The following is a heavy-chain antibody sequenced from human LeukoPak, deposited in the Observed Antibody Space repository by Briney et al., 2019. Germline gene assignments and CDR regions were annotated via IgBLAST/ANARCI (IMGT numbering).Heavy chain of an antibody. CDR3: AKGATVDLRSGYYFDDYYYYMDV. CDR1: GFTFSSYG. V-gene: IGHV3-30*18. D-gene: IGHD3-22*01. Sequence: PGRSLRLSCAASGFTFSSYGMHWVRQAPGKGLEWVAVISYDGSNKYYADSVKGRFTISRDNSKNTLYLQMNSLRAEDTAVYYCAKGATVDLRSGYYFDDYYYYMDVWGKGTTVTVSS. J-gene: IGHJ6*03. CDR2: ISYDGSNK.